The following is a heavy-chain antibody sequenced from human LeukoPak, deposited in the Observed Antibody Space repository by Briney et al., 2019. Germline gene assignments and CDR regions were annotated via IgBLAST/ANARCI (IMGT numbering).Heavy chain of an antibody. CDR3: AREYSSSRGWFDP. D-gene: IGHD6-13*01. Sequence: SETLSLTCAVYGGSFSGYYWSWIRQPPGKGLEWIGEINHSGSTNYNPSLKSRVTISVDTSKNQFSLKLSSVTAADTAVYYCAREYSSSRGWFDPWGQGTLVTVSS. V-gene: IGHV4-34*01. CDR1: GGSFSGYY. CDR2: INHSGST. J-gene: IGHJ5*02.